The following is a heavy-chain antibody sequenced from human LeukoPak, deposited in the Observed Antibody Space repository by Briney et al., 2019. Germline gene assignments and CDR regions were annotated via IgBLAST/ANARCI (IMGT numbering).Heavy chain of an antibody. D-gene: IGHD1-26*01. Sequence: GGSLRLSCAASGFTFSSYGMHWVRQAPGKGLEWVAFIRYDGSNKYYADSVKGRFTISRDNSKNTLYLQMNSLRAEDTAVYYCARGPSGSLEFDYWGQGTLVTVSS. J-gene: IGHJ4*02. V-gene: IGHV3-30*02. CDR3: ARGPSGSLEFDY. CDR2: IRYDGSNK. CDR1: GFTFSSYG.